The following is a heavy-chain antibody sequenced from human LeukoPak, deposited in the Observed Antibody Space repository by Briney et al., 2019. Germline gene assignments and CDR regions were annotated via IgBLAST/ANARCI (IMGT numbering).Heavy chain of an antibody. CDR1: GYTFTGYY. Sequence: ASVKVSCKASGYTFTGYYMHWVRQAPGQGLEWMGRINPNTGGTNYAQNFTGRVTMTRDTSISTAYMDLSRLRSVDTAVYYCARDEGSHYGDDFDYWGQGTLVTVSS. V-gene: IGHV1-2*06. J-gene: IGHJ4*02. CDR3: ARDEGSHYGDDFDY. D-gene: IGHD4-17*01. CDR2: INPNTGGT.